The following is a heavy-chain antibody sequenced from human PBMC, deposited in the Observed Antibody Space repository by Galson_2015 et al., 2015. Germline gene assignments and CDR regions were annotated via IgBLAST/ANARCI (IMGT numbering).Heavy chain of an antibody. CDR2: INPDYGTA. Sequence: SVKVSCKASGGTLNSYDISWVRQAPGQGLEWMGGINPDYGTANNAEKFHGRVTITANASTSTVYMELSSLTSEDTALYFCATHPSPLGIVPYRWGQGGRVTASS. D-gene: IGHD7-27*01. CDR3: ATHPSPLGIVPYR. V-gene: IGHV1-69*13. J-gene: IGHJ5*02. CDR1: GGTLNSYD.